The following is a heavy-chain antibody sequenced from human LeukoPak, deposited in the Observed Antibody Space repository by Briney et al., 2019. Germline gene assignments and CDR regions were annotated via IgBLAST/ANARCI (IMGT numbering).Heavy chain of an antibody. CDR1: GFTFDDYG. CDR2: ISSSSSTI. D-gene: IGHD3-22*01. J-gene: IGHJ4*02. V-gene: IGHV3-48*01. CDR3: ARGDSSGYYYEFDY. Sequence: GGSLRLSCAASGFTFDDYGMSWVRQAPGKGLEWVSYISSSSSTIYYADSVKGRFTISRDNAKNSLYLQMNSLRAEDTAVYYCARGDSSGYYYEFDYWGQGTLVTVSS.